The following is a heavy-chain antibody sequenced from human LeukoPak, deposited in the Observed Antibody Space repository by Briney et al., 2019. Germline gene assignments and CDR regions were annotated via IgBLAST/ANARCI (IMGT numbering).Heavy chain of an antibody. J-gene: IGHJ6*02. Sequence: GGSLRLSCAASGFTFSDYYMSWIRQAPGKGLEWVSYISSSGSTIYYADSVKGRFTISRDNAKNSLYLQMNSLRAEDTAVYYCAREDRSSWYKRYYYYGMDVWGQGTTVTVSS. CDR2: ISSSGSTI. CDR3: AREDRSSWYKRYYYYGMDV. D-gene: IGHD6-13*01. CDR1: GFTFSDYY. V-gene: IGHV3-11*01.